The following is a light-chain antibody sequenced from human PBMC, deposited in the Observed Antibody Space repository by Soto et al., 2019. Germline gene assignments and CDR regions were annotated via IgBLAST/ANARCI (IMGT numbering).Light chain of an antibody. CDR2: RNN. J-gene: IGLJ3*02. CDR1: SSNIGSNY. V-gene: IGLV1-47*01. Sequence: QSVLIQPPSASGTPGQRVTISCSGTSSNIGSNYVSWYQQLPGTAPKLLIYRNNQRPSGVPDRFSGSKSDTSASLAISGLRSEDEADYYCAAWDDSPNWVFGGGTKLTVL. CDR3: AAWDDSPNWV.